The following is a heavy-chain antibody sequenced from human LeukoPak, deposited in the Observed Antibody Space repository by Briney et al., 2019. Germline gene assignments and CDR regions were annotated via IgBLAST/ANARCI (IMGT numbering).Heavy chain of an antibody. Sequence: SETLSLTCAVSGGSISSSNWWSWVRQPPGKGLEWIGEIYHSGSTNYNPSLKSRVTISIDESKNQFSLKLNSVTAADTAVYYCARRGSGSHYREDYWGQGSLVTVSS. D-gene: IGHD3-10*01. CDR3: ARRGSGSHYREDY. V-gene: IGHV4-4*02. J-gene: IGHJ4*02. CDR1: GGSISSSNW. CDR2: IYHSGST.